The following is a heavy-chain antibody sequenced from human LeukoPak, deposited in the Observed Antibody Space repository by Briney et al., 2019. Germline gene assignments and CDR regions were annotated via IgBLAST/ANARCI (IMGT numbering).Heavy chain of an antibody. Sequence: GGSLRLSCAASGFTFSSYAMSWVRQAPGKGLEWVSAISGSGGSTYYADSVKGRFTISRDNSKNTLYLQMNSLRAEDTAVYYCANPPWSGSDFDFDYWGQGTLVTVSS. CDR1: GFTFSSYA. J-gene: IGHJ4*02. CDR2: ISGSGGST. V-gene: IGHV3-23*01. D-gene: IGHD1-26*01. CDR3: ANPPWSGSDFDFDY.